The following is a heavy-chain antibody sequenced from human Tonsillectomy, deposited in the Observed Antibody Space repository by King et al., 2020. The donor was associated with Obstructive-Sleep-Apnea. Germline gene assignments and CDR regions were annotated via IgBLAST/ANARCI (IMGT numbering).Heavy chain of an antibody. Sequence: VQLQQWGAGLLKPSETLSLTCAVYGGSFSGYYWSWIRQPPGKGLEWIGEINHSGSTNYNPSLKSRVTISVDTSKNQFSLKLSYVTAADTAVYYCARVFRGLFYWGQGTLVTVSS. CDR3: ARVFRGLFY. CDR1: GGSFSGYY. D-gene: IGHD3-16*01. V-gene: IGHV4-34*01. CDR2: INHSGST. J-gene: IGHJ4*02.